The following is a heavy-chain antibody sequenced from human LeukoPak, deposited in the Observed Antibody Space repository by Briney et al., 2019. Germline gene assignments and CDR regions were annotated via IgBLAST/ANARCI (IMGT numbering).Heavy chain of an antibody. J-gene: IGHJ1*01. Sequence: PGGSLRLSCAASGFTFSSYAMSWVRQAPAKGLEWVSAISGSGGRTYYADSVKGRFTISRDSSKNTLYLQMNSRRAEDTAVYYCAKDGPIGGYFQHWGQGTLVTVSS. V-gene: IGHV3-23*01. CDR2: ISGSGGRT. CDR3: AKDGPIGGYFQH. CDR1: GFTFSSYA. D-gene: IGHD3-16*01.